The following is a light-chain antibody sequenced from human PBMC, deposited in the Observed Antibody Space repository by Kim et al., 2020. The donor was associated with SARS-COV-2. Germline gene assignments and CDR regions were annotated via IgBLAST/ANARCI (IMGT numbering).Light chain of an antibody. Sequence: QSITISCTGTISDVGGYNYVSWFQQLPGKAPKLMIYDVTKRPSGVSDRFSGSKSGNTASLTISGLQAEDEADYYCNSFTSSSTWVFGGGTQLTVL. CDR3: NSFTSSSTWV. CDR1: ISDVGGYNY. CDR2: DVT. V-gene: IGLV2-14*04. J-gene: IGLJ3*02.